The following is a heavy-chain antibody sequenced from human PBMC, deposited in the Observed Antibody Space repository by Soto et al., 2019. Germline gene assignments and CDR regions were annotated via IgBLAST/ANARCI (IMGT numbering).Heavy chain of an antibody. CDR2: INPSGGST. V-gene: IGHV1-46*01. CDR1: GYTFTSYY. J-gene: IGHJ6*02. CDR3: ARSRLVGATSPYYYYYGMDV. Sequence: ASVKVSCKASGYTFTSYYMHWVRQAPGQGLEWMGIINPSGGSTSYAQKFQGRVTMTRDTSTSTVYMELSSLRSEDTAVYYCARSRLVGATSPYYYYYGMDVWGQGTTVTVSS. D-gene: IGHD1-26*01.